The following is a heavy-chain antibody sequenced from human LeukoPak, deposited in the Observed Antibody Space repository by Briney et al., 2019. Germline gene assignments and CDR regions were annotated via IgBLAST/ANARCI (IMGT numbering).Heavy chain of an antibody. CDR1: GDSVSSNSAT. CDR2: TYYRSKWYN. V-gene: IGHV6-1*01. Sequence: QTLSLTCAISGDSVSSNSATWHWIRQSPSRGLEWLGRTYYRSKWYNDYGTSVKSRLTINPETSKNQFSLQLNSVTPEDTAVYYCARGHYDSRGYFGGMDVWGQGTTVTVSS. D-gene: IGHD3-22*01. J-gene: IGHJ6*02. CDR3: ARGHYDSRGYFGGMDV.